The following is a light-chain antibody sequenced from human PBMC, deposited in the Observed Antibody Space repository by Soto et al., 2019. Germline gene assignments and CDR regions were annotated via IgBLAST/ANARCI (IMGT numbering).Light chain of an antibody. CDR3: QQAHSFPLT. V-gene: IGKV1-12*01. Sequence: DIQLTQSPASVSASVGDRVTITCRASHDISTWLAWYQQKPGQAPRLLLYAASSLHTGVPSTFSGGGSGTEFTLTISNLQPEDFATYFCQQAHSFPLTFGPGTTVDI. CDR2: AAS. CDR1: HDISTW. J-gene: IGKJ3*01.